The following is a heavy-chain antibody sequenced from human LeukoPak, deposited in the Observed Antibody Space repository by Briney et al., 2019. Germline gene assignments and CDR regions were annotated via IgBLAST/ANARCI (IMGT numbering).Heavy chain of an antibody. J-gene: IGHJ3*02. CDR2: ISSDGTIK. V-gene: IGHV3-33*01. Sequence: PGRSLRLSCAVSGFTLSDYGIHWVRQAPGKGLEWVTIISSDGTIKYADSVKGRFTVSRDSSKNTVYLQMNSLRVEDTAVYYCARDILPSGSRAFDIWGQGTMVTVSS. CDR3: ARDILPSGSRAFDI. CDR1: GFTLSDYG. D-gene: IGHD3-10*01.